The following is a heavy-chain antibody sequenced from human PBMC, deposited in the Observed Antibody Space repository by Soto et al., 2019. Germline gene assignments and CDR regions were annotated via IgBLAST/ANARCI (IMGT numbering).Heavy chain of an antibody. CDR3: TCIFSGGYGYGFYYYGMDV. J-gene: IGHJ6*02. D-gene: IGHD5-18*01. V-gene: IGHV4-39*01. Sequence: ETLSLTCAVYGGSFSGYYWGWIRQPPGKGLEWIGSIYYSGSTYYNPSLKSRVTISVDTSKSQFSLKLSSVTAADTAVYYCTCIFSGGYGYGFYYYGMDVWGQGTTVTVSS. CDR1: GGSFSGYY. CDR2: IYYSGST.